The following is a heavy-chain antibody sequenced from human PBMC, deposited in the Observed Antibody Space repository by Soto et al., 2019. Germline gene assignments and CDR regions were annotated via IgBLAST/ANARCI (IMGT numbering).Heavy chain of an antibody. CDR2: ISYDGSEK. D-gene: IGHD2-2*01. CDR1: GFTFNTYG. V-gene: IGHV3-30*18. J-gene: IGHJ4*02. CDR3: AKSPNFDCSSPKGYKYYFDL. Sequence: QEHLVESGGGVVQPGTSLRLSCAASGFTFNTYGMHWVRQAPGKGLEWVAVISYDGSEKFYVDSVKGRFTISRDNSKNTVYLQMSSLRTEDTAIYYCAKSPNFDCSSPKGYKYYFDLWGQGTLVTVSS.